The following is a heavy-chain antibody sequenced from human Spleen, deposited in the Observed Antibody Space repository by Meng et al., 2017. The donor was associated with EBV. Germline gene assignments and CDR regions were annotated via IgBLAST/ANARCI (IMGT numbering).Heavy chain of an antibody. Sequence: SAPEVTKLVASGIVSCKASGYSFTDDYIHWVRLAPGQGLEWIGQINLHSGDTNYARKFQGRVTMTMDTSISTAYMDLTRLTSDDTAAYYCARAVSGGYDVNFDYWGQASLVTVSS. CDR1: GYSFTDDY. V-gene: IGHV1-2*06. D-gene: IGHD5-12*01. CDR3: ARAVSGGYDVNFDY. J-gene: IGHJ4*02. CDR2: INLHSGDT.